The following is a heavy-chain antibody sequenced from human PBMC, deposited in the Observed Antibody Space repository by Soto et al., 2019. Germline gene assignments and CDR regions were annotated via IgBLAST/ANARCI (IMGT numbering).Heavy chain of an antibody. CDR3: AVYGIGYCSIISCARFDY. Sequence: QMHLLQSGAEVKKPGASVTVSCKASGYAFTDYYLHWARQAPGQGLEWLGWINPNSGGTHYAQKFQAWVTMTRDTSVSAAYMELTALPSAYTAVSYCAVYGIGYCSIISCARFDYWGQGTLVTVSS. D-gene: IGHD2-2*01. CDR2: INPNSGGT. J-gene: IGHJ4*02. V-gene: IGHV1-2*04. CDR1: GYAFTDYY.